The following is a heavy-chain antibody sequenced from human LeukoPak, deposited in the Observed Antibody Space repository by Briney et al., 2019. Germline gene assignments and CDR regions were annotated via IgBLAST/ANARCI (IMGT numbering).Heavy chain of an antibody. V-gene: IGHV4-59*02. J-gene: IGHJ4*02. CDR2: IYKIGTT. CDR3: VIGVGWQPDY. CDR1: GDSVTGYY. Sequence: SETLSLTCTVFGDSVTGYYLNWVRQPPEKGLEWIGHIYKIGTTNYNPSLKSRLTISADTSKNQFSLKLRSVTAADTAVYYCVIGVGWQPDYWGQGALVTVSS. D-gene: IGHD2-15*01.